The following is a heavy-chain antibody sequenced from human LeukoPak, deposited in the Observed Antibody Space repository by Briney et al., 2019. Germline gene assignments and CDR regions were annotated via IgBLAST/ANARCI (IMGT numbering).Heavy chain of an antibody. J-gene: IGHJ4*02. D-gene: IGHD5-24*01. CDR1: GFPFSSYW. V-gene: IGHV3-7*04. Sequence: GGSLRLSCVASGFPFSSYWMTWVRQAPGMGLEWVANIKQDGSKKSYVDSVKGRFTISRDNAKNSLYLQMNSLRAEDTAIYYCTRVGYIDEGIDYWGQGTLVTVSS. CDR2: IKQDGSKK. CDR3: TRVGYIDEGIDY.